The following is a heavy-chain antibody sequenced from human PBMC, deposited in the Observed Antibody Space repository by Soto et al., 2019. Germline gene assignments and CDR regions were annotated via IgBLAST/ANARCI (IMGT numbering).Heavy chain of an antibody. Sequence: SETLSLTCTVAGGSISSYYWSWIRQPPGKGLEWIGYIYNSGSTNYNPSLKSRVTISVDTSKNQFSLKLTSVTAADTAVYYCARDKITGLFDYWGQGTLVTVSS. CDR2: IYNSGST. CDR1: GGSISSYY. CDR3: ARDKITGLFDY. D-gene: IGHD2-8*02. J-gene: IGHJ4*02. V-gene: IGHV4-59*12.